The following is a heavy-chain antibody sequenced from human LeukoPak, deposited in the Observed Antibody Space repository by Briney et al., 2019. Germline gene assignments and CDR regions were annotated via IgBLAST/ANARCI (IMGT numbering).Heavy chain of an antibody. CDR1: GFTFSSYA. CDR3: AKDRSNCGGDCYSPFDY. J-gene: IGHJ4*02. V-gene: IGHV3-30-3*01. Sequence: GGSLRLSCAASGFTFSSYAMHWVRQAPGKGLEWVAVISYDGSNKYYADSVKGRFTISRDNSKNTLYLQMNSLRAEDTAVYYCAKDRSNCGGDCYSPFDYWGQGTLVTVSS. D-gene: IGHD2-21*01. CDR2: ISYDGSNK.